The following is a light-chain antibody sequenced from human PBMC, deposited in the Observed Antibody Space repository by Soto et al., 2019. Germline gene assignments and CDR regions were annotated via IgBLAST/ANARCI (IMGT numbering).Light chain of an antibody. CDR1: QSISSW. CDR3: QQYSYFAT. CDR2: KAS. V-gene: IGKV1-5*03. J-gene: IGKJ1*01. Sequence: DIQMTQSPSTLSASVGDRVTITCRASQSISSWLTWYQQKAGQAPKLLIYKASIVESGVPSRFSGSGSGTEFTITISSLQPDDSATYYCQQYSYFATFGQGTRVEVK.